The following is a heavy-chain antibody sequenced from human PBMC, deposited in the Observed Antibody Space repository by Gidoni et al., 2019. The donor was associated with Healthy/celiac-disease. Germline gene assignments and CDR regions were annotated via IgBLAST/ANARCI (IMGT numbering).Heavy chain of an antibody. J-gene: IGHJ6*02. CDR3: ARDAVGATRDYYYYGMDV. Sequence: QASLVQSGAEVKKPGSSLTVSCKASGGTFISYAISWVRQAPGQGLEWMGGIIPIFGTADYAQKFQGRVTITADESTSTAYMKLSSLRSEDTAVYYCARDAVGATRDYYYYGMDVWGQGTTVTVSS. CDR2: IIPIFGTA. D-gene: IGHD1-26*01. CDR1: GGTFISYA. V-gene: IGHV1-69*01.